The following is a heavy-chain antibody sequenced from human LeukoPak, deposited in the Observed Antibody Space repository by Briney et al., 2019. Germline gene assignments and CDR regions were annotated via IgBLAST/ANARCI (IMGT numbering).Heavy chain of an antibody. D-gene: IGHD4-17*01. CDR2: IYYSGST. CDR1: GGSISSYY. V-gene: IGHV4-59*08. CDR3: ARLNYGDYGPNNWFDP. J-gene: IGHJ5*02. Sequence: PSETLSLTCTVSGGSISSYYWSWIRQPPGKGLEWIGYIYYSGSTNYNPSLKSRVTISVDTSKNQFSLKLSSVTAADTAVYYCARLNYGDYGPNNWFDPWGQGTLVTVSS.